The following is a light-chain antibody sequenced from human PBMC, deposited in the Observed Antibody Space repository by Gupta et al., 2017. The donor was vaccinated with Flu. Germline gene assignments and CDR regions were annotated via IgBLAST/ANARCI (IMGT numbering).Light chain of an antibody. V-gene: IGLV3-21*02. CDR3: QVWDSGRDHPGI. J-gene: IGLJ2*01. Sequence: SYLLTQPPSVSVAPGQTARITCGGSNIGTKSVHWYQQKPGQAPVLVVYDDSDRHSGIPERFSGSNSGNTATLTISRVEAGDEADYHCQVWDSGRDHPGIFGGGTKLTVL. CDR2: DDS. CDR1: NIGTKS.